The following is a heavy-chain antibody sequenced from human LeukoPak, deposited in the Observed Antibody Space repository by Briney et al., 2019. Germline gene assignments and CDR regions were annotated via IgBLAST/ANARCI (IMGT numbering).Heavy chain of an antibody. V-gene: IGHV3-74*01. CDR3: ATSPLDGRYYFDY. CDR2: INSDGRRT. Sequence: GGSLRLSCAASGFTFSTFWMHWVRQAPGKGPVWVSRINSDGRRTTYADSVKGRFTISRDNAKNTLYLQMSSLRAEDTAVYYCATSPLDGRYYFDYWGQGTLVTVSS. CDR1: GFTFSTFW. D-gene: IGHD3-3*01. J-gene: IGHJ4*02.